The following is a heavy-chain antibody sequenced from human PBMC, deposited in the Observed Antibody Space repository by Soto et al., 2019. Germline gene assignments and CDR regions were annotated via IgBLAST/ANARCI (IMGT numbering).Heavy chain of an antibody. Sequence: QVQLVQSGAEVKKPGASVKVSCKASGYTFTGYSVGWVRQAPGQGLEWMGWISAYSGDTYYAQRFQDRLTMTTDASTSTAYMELTSLRADDTAVYDCARPSGSYGDYAWSLKYWGQGTLVTVSS. V-gene: IGHV1-18*01. D-gene: IGHD4-17*01. CDR3: ARPSGSYGDYAWSLKY. J-gene: IGHJ4*02. CDR1: GYTFTGYS. CDR2: ISAYSGDT.